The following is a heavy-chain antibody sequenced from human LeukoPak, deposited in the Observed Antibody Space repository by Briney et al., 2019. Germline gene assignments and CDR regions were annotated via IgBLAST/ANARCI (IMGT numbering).Heavy chain of an antibody. V-gene: IGHV3-66*01. CDR3: ARSLVVGANPYH. J-gene: IGHJ5*02. Sequence: GGSLTLSCAASEFSVGSNYMTLVRQAPGTGLEWVSLIYSGGSTYYADSVKGRFTISRDNSKNTLYLQMNSLGAEDTAVYYCARSLVVGANPYHWGQGTLVTVSS. CDR2: IYSGGST. D-gene: IGHD1-26*01. CDR1: EFSVGSNY.